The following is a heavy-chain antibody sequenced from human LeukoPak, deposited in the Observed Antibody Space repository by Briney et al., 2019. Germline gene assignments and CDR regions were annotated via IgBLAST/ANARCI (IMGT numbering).Heavy chain of an antibody. D-gene: IGHD3-22*01. Sequence: ASVKVSCKASGYTFTDYYIHWVRQAPGQGLECMGWINPNSGGTYSAQKFQGSVTMTIDTSISTAYRELSRLRSDDTAVYYCARLHHSYDSSDWGQGTLVTVSS. CDR3: ARLHHSYDSSD. CDR2: INPNSGGT. CDR1: GYTFTDYY. J-gene: IGHJ4*02. V-gene: IGHV1-2*02.